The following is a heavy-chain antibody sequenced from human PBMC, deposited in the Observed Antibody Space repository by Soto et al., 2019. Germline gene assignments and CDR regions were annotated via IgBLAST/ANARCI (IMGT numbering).Heavy chain of an antibody. D-gene: IGHD1-1*01. Sequence: ASVKVSCKVSGYTLTELSMHWVRQAPGKGLEWMGGFDPEDGETIYAQKFQGRVTMTEDTSTDTAYMELSSLRSEDTAVYYCATGLPSTTGTTRAFLYYYMDVWGKGTTVTVSS. J-gene: IGHJ6*03. CDR1: GYTLTELS. CDR2: FDPEDGET. CDR3: ATGLPSTTGTTRAFLYYYMDV. V-gene: IGHV1-24*01.